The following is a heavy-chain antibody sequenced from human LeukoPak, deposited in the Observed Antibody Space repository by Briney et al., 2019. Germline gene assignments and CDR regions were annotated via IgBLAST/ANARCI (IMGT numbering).Heavy chain of an antibody. Sequence: SQTLSLTCTVSSGSISSGDYYWSWIRQPPGKGLEWIGYIYYSGSTYYNPSLKSRVTISVDTSKNQFSLKLSSVTAADTAVYYCARDRGYLSYYYGMDVWGQGTTVTVSS. CDR1: SGSISSGDYY. D-gene: IGHD5-12*01. CDR2: IYYSGST. CDR3: ARDRGYLSYYYGMDV. J-gene: IGHJ6*02. V-gene: IGHV4-30-4*01.